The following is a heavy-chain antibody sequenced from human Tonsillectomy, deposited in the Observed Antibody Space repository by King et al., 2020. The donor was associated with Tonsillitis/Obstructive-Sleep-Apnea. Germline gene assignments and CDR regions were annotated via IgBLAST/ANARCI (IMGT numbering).Heavy chain of an antibody. J-gene: IGHJ4*02. D-gene: IGHD2-2*01. CDR3: ARPPLGHSSSTSCPDDVFDY. V-gene: IGHV5-51*01. CDR1: GYSFTSYW. CDR2: IYPGDSDT. Sequence: QLVQSGAEVKKPGESLKISCKGSGYSFTSYWIGWVRQMPGKGLELMGIIYPGDSDTRYSPSFQGQVTISADKSISTAYLQWSSLKASDTAMYYCARPPLGHSSSTSCPDDVFDYWGERALVSVSS.